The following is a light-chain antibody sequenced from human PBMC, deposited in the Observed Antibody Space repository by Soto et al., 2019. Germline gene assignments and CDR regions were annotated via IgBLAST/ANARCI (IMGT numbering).Light chain of an antibody. CDR2: DAS. Sequence: DIQMTQSPSSLSASVGDTVTITCRASQSINSWLAWYQQRPGKAPKLLIYDASTLQNGVPSRFSGSGPGTRFTLTVSSLQPDDFATYYCQQYNRYSTFGQGTKVDIK. V-gene: IGKV1-5*01. CDR1: QSINSW. J-gene: IGKJ1*01. CDR3: QQYNRYST.